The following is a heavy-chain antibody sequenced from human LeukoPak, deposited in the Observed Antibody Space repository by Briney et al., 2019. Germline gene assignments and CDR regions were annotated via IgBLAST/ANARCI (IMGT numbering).Heavy chain of an antibody. V-gene: IGHV3-53*04. CDR1: GFTVSSNY. J-gene: IGHJ3*02. CDR3: ASSSGWYGDAFDI. CDR2: IYSGGST. D-gene: IGHD6-19*01. Sequence: PGGSLRLSSATSGFTVSSNYMSWVRQAPGKGLEWVSVIYSGGSTYYADSVKGRVTISRHNSKNTLYLQMNSLRAEDTAVYYCASSSGWYGDAFDIWGQGTMVTVSS.